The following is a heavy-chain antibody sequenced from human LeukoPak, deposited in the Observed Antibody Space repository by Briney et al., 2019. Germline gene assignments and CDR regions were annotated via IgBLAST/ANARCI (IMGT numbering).Heavy chain of an antibody. V-gene: IGHV4-39*07. CDR2: IYYSGST. CDR1: GGSISSSSYY. Sequence: SETLSLTCTVSGGSISSSSYYWGWIRQPPGKGLEWIGSIYYSGSTYYNPSLKSRVTISVDTSKNQFSLKLSSVTAADTAVYYCARATQQLLDSWGQGTLVTVSS. CDR3: ARATQQLLDS. J-gene: IGHJ4*02. D-gene: IGHD6-13*01.